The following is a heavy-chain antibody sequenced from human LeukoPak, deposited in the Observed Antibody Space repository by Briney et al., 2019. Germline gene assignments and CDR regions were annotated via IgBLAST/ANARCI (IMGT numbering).Heavy chain of an antibody. J-gene: IGHJ5*02. CDR3: TRSDWFDP. Sequence: PGGSLRLSCAASGFTFSSYNMNWVRQAPGKGLEWVSSISSSSSYIYYADSVKGRFTISRDNAKNTLYLQMNSLRGEDTAVYYCTRSDWFDPWGQGTLVTVSS. CDR1: GFTFSSYN. V-gene: IGHV3-21*01. CDR2: ISSSSSYI.